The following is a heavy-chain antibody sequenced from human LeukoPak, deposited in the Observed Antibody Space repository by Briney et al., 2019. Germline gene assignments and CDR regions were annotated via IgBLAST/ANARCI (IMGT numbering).Heavy chain of an antibody. J-gene: IGHJ4*02. Sequence: GGSLRLSCAASGFTLSSYWMSGVREAPGKGREGVANIKQEGSEKYYGDSVKGRFTLSRDNAKHSLYLTMNCLRAKDPAVYYCAREGSVDGNDYWGQGTLVTVSS. CDR2: IKQEGSEK. CDR1: GFTLSSYW. D-gene: IGHD6-19*01. V-gene: IGHV3-7*03. CDR3: AREGSVDGNDY.